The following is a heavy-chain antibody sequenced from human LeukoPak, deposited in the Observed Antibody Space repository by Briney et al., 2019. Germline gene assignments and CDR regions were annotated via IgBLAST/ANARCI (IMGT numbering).Heavy chain of an antibody. CDR1: GFTFSSYS. Sequence: PGGSLRLSCAASGFTFSSYSMNWVRQAPGKGLEWVSSISSSSSYIYYADSVKGRFTISRDNAKNSLYLQMNSLGAEDTAVYYCAREGAQDAFDIWGQGTMVTVSS. D-gene: IGHD1-26*01. J-gene: IGHJ3*02. V-gene: IGHV3-21*01. CDR3: AREGAQDAFDI. CDR2: ISSSSSYI.